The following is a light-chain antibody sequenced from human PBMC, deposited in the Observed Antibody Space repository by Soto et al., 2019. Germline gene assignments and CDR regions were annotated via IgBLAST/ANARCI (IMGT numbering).Light chain of an antibody. CDR2: EDK. Sequence: KFMLTQPHSVSGSPGKTVTISCTRSSGSIASYYVQWYQQRPGSAPTTVIYEDKQRPSGVPDRFSGSIDSSSNSASLTISGLETEDEADYYGNSYDSSNFVFGSGTKVTV. J-gene: IGLJ1*01. CDR1: SGSIASYY. CDR3: NSYDSSNFV. V-gene: IGLV6-57*04.